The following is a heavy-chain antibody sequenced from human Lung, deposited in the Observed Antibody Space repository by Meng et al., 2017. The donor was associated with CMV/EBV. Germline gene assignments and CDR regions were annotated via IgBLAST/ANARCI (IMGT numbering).Heavy chain of an antibody. Sequence: GESXKISCAASGFTFRTYWMTWVRQVPGKGLEWVANIKQDGSEKYYVDSVKGRFTISRDNTKNSVFLQMNSLRAEDTAVYYCARDRLVTTFYYFYGMDVWGQGNTVNVYS. J-gene: IGHJ6*01. D-gene: IGHD2-21*02. CDR2: IKQDGSEK. CDR1: GFTFRTYW. V-gene: IGHV3-7*01. CDR3: ARDRLVTTFYYFYGMDV.